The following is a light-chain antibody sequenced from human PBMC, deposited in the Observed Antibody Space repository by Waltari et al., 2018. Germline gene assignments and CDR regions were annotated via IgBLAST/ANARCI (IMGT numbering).Light chain of an antibody. V-gene: IGKV3-20*01. Sequence: EIVLTQSPGNLSLSLGGRATVSCRASQSISRALAWYQQKPGQAPRLLIYGASTRATGIPDRFSGSGSGTEFSLTISRLEPDDFAVYYCQHYLRLPVTFGQGTTVEI. J-gene: IGKJ1*01. CDR2: GAS. CDR1: QSISRA. CDR3: QHYLRLPVT.